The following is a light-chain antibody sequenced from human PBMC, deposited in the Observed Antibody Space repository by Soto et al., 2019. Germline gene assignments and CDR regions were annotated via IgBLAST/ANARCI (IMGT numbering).Light chain of an antibody. J-gene: IGLJ2*01. V-gene: IGLV3-9*01. CDR3: QVRDSSTV. CDR1: NIGRKN. Sequence: SYELTQPLSVSVALGQTARITCGGSNIGRKNVHWYQQKPGQAPVLVIYRDFNRPSGIPERFSGSNSGNTATLTISRAQGGDEADYYCQVRDSSTVFGGGTNLTVL. CDR2: RDF.